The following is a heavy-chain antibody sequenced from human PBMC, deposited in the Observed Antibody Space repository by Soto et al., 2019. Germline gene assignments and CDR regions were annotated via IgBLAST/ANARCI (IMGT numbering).Heavy chain of an antibody. CDR2: ISVSGDKT. Sequence: EVHLLESGGDLVQPGGSLRLSCAASGFSFTAYIMSWFRQAPGQGLEWVSAISVSGDKTYYADSVKGRFTISRDDAKNTLYLQLNSLRGDDTAIYYCAEGGWLDDCGQGTLVTVSS. CDR3: AEGGWLDD. CDR1: GFSFTAYI. J-gene: IGHJ4*02. D-gene: IGHD5-12*01. V-gene: IGHV3-23*01.